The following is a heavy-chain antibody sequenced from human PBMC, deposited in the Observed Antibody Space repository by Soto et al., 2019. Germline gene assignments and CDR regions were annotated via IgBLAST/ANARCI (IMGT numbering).Heavy chain of an antibody. CDR2: IGGGGNDI. CDR3: ARTPVAGATGPV. V-gene: IGHV3-21*01. J-gene: IGHJ4*02. CDR1: GFTFSHYH. Sequence: EVQLVESGGGLVEPGVSLTLSCAASGFTFSHYHMNWVRQAPGKGLEWISSIGGGGNDIYYADTLEGRFTISGDNDRKSRYLQLSSLRNEDTAVFDGARTPVAGATGPVWGQGTQVTVSS. D-gene: IGHD6-19*01.